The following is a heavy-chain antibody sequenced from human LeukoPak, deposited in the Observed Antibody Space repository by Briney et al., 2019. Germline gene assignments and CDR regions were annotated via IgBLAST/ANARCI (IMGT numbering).Heavy chain of an antibody. D-gene: IGHD3-9*01. Sequence: SVKVSSKASGGTFSSYGISWVRQAPGQGLEWMGRVIPILGIANYAQKFQGRVTITADKSTSTAYTELSSLRSEDTAVYYCASSLTYYDILTGLNYYYFGMDVWGQGTTVTVSS. CDR1: GGTFSSYG. V-gene: IGHV1-69*04. J-gene: IGHJ6*02. CDR2: VIPILGIA. CDR3: ASSLTYYDILTGLNYYYFGMDV.